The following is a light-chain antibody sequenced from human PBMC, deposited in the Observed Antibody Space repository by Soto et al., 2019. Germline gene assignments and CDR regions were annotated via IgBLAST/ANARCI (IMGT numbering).Light chain of an antibody. J-gene: IGKJ1*01. V-gene: IGKV3-20*01. CDR1: QSVSSSY. CDR2: GAS. CDR3: QQYGSSPRT. Sequence: EIVLTQSPGTLSLSPGERATLSCRASQSVSSSYLAWYQQKPGQAPRLLIYGASSRATGIPDRFSGSGSGTDFTLTISRVAPEDFAVYYCQQYGSSPRTFGQGTKVEIK.